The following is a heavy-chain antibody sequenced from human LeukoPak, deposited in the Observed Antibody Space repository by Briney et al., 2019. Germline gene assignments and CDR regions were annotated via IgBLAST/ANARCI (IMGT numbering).Heavy chain of an antibody. CDR1: GYTLTELS. J-gene: IGHJ3*02. Sequence: ASVKVSCNVSGYTLTELSMHWVRQAPGKGLERMGGFDPEDGETIYAQKFQGRVTMTEDTSTDTAYMELSSLRSEDTAVYYCATSAGWELPRGAFDIWGQGTMVTVSS. V-gene: IGHV1-24*01. CDR2: FDPEDGET. D-gene: IGHD1-26*01. CDR3: ATSAGWELPRGAFDI.